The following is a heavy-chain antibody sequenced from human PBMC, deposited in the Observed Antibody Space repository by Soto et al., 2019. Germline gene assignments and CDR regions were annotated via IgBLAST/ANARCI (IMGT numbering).Heavy chain of an antibody. D-gene: IGHD3-22*01. J-gene: IGHJ3*02. CDR3: ARVDSNGSTRDVFDI. CDR1: GGSFSENF. V-gene: IGHV4-34*01. CDR2: INHSRRT. Sequence: SETLSLTCAVYGGSFSENFWSWIRQPPGKGLEWIGEINHSRRTNYNPSLKSRVTISEDTSKNQFSLKLSSVIAADTAVYYCARVDSNGSTRDVFDIWGQGTMVT.